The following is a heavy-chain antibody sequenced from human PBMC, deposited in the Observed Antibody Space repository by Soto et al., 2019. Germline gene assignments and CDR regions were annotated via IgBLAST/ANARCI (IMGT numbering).Heavy chain of an antibody. CDR1: GGTFSSYA. Sequence: QVQLVQSGAEVKKPGTSVKVSCKASGGTFSSYAISWVRQAPGQGLEWMGGIIPIFGTANYAQKFQGRVTITADESTSTAYMELSSLRSEDTAVYYCARADYGDYNYYYYGMDVWGQGTTVTVSS. CDR3: ARADYGDYNYYYYGMDV. D-gene: IGHD4-17*01. J-gene: IGHJ6*02. V-gene: IGHV1-69*01. CDR2: IIPIFGTA.